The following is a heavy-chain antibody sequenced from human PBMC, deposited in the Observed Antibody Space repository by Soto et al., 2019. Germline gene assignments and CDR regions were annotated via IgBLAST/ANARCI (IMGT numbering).Heavy chain of an antibody. J-gene: IGHJ5*02. CDR2: ISSSGSTI. CDR1: GFTFSSYE. D-gene: IGHD3-3*01. CDR3: ARLNTGFWSGYHNWFDP. V-gene: IGHV3-48*03. Sequence: GGSLRLSCAASGFTFSSYEMNWVRQAPGKGPEWVSYISSSGSTIYYADSVKGRFTIPRDNAKNSLYLQMNSLRAEDTAVYYCARLNTGFWSGYHNWFDPWGQGTLVTVSS.